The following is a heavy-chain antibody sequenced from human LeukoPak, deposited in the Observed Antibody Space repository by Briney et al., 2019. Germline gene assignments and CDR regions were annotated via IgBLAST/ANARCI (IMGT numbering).Heavy chain of an antibody. CDR2: ISWNSGSI. D-gene: IGHD3-16*02. CDR1: GFTFDDYA. J-gene: IGHJ5*02. CDR3: ARDREGDYIWGSYRPDWFDP. V-gene: IGHV3-9*01. Sequence: GGSLRLSCAASGFTFDDYAMHWVRQAPGKGLEWVSGISWNSGSIGYADSVKGRFTISRDNAKNSLYLQMNSLRAEDTAVYYCARDREGDYIWGSYRPDWFDPWGQGTLVTVSS.